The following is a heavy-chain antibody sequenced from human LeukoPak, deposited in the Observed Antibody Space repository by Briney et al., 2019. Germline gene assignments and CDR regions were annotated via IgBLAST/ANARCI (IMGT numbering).Heavy chain of an antibody. V-gene: IGHV3-21*04. J-gene: IGHJ4*02. CDR3: AKIRVRGEYGGNSLWVELDH. Sequence: GGSLRLSCAASGFSLSSYTMTWVRQAPGKGLEWVSSISSGGAFLFYADSVRGRFTVSRDNAKNSLYLQMSSLTAGDTAIYYCAKIRVRGEYGGNSLWVELDHWGQGALVTVAS. CDR2: ISSGGAFL. CDR1: GFSLSSYT. D-gene: IGHD4-23*01.